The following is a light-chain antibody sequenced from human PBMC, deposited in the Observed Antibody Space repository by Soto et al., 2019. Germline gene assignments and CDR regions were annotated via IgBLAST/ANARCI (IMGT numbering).Light chain of an antibody. CDR3: QSYDSSNQGVV. CDR2: EDN. Sequence: NFMLTQPHSVSESAGKTVTSSCTRSSGSIASNYVQWYQQRPGSAPTTVIYEDNQRPSGVPDRFSGSIDSSSNSASLTISGLKTEDEADYYCQSYDSSNQGVVFGGGTKLTVL. CDR1: SGSIASNY. V-gene: IGLV6-57*04. J-gene: IGLJ2*01.